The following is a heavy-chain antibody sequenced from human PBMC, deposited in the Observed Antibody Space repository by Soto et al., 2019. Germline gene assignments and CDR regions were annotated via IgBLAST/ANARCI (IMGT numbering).Heavy chain of an antibody. D-gene: IGHD3-10*01. CDR1: GFTFSSYA. CDR3: AKASYASGAAKTYYFDY. V-gene: IGHV3-23*01. CDR2: ISGSGGST. Sequence: GESLKISCAASGFTFSSYAMSWVRQAPGKGLEWVSAISGSGGSTYYADSVKGRFTISRDNSKNTLYLQMNSLRAEDTAVYYCAKASYASGAAKTYYFDYWGQGTLVTVSS. J-gene: IGHJ4*02.